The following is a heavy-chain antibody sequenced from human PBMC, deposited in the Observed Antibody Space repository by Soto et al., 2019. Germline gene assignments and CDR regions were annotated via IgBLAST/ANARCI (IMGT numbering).Heavy chain of an antibody. CDR3: ARGRTGSYFTFDEV. D-gene: IGHD1-26*01. V-gene: IGHV4-59*01. CDR1: GGSISSYY. Sequence: SETLSLTCTVSGGSISSYYWSWIRQPPGKGLEWIGYIYNSGSTNYNPSLKNRVTISEDTSEKQFSLKLSSVTAADTAVYYCARGRTGSYFTFDEVWGQGTTVTVSS. CDR2: IYNSGST. J-gene: IGHJ6*02.